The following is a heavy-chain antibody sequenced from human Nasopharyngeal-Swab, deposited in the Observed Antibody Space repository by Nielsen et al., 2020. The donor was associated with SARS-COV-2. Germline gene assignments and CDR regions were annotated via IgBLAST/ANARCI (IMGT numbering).Heavy chain of an antibody. CDR1: GFTFSSYA. V-gene: IGHV3-23*01. CDR2: ITGSGGRT. J-gene: IGHJ6*02. D-gene: IGHD6-19*01. Sequence: GESLQISCAASGFTFSSYAMSWVRQTPGKGLEWVSAITGSGGRTYYADSVKGRFTISRDNSKNTLYLQMNSLRAEDTAIYYCAKYSGWFTPYYYGMDVWGQGTTVTVSS. CDR3: AKYSGWFTPYYYGMDV.